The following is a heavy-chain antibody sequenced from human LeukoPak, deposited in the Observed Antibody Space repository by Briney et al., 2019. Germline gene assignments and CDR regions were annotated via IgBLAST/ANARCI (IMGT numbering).Heavy chain of an antibody. Sequence: ASVKVSCKASGYTFTGYYMHWVRQAPGQGLEWMGIINPSGGSTSYAQKFQGRVTMTRDMSTSTVYMELSSLRSEDTAVYYCARVRGTSGSYLGYFQHWGQGTLVTVSS. CDR2: INPSGGST. J-gene: IGHJ1*01. V-gene: IGHV1-46*01. D-gene: IGHD1-26*01. CDR1: GYTFTGYY. CDR3: ARVRGTSGSYLGYFQH.